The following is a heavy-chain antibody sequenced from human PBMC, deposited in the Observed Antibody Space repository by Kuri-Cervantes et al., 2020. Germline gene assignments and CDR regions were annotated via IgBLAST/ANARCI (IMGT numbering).Heavy chain of an antibody. CDR1: GESFSDYY. J-gene: IGHJ4*02. CDR3: ARAYLGLGKLDY. CDR2: INHSGST. Sequence: GSLRLSCAVYGESFSDYYWSWIRQPPGKGLEWIGEINHSGSTNYNPSLKSRVTISVDTSKNQFSLKLSSVTAADTAVYYCARAYLGLGKLDYWGQGTLVTVSS. V-gene: IGHV4-34*01. D-gene: IGHD7-27*01.